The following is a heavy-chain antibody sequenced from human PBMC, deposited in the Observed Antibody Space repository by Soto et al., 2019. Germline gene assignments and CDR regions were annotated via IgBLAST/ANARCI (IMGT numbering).Heavy chain of an antibody. J-gene: IGHJ4*02. CDR1: GGTFSSYA. CDR3: AREGGYDFWSGYSEGIDY. V-gene: IGHV1-69*06. Sequence: QVQLVQSGAEVKKPGSSVKVSCKASGGTFSSYAISWVRQAPGQGLEWMGGIIPIFGTANYAQKFQGRVTITADKSTSTAYMELSSLRSEDTAVYYCAREGGYDFWSGYSEGIDYWGQGTLVTVSS. D-gene: IGHD3-3*01. CDR2: IIPIFGTA.